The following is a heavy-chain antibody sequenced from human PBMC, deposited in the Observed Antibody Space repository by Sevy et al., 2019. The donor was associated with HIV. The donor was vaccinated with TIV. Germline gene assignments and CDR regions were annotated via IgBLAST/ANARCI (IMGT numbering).Heavy chain of an antibody. V-gene: IGHV4-34*01. D-gene: IGHD5-12*01. CDR3: ARVTMDRDGYNYMDY. Sequence: SQTLSLTCAVYGGSFSGYYWNWIRQPLGKGLEWFGEIKHSGSTDYNPSLKSRVTISVDTSKNQFSLKLKSVTAADTAVYYCARVTMDRDGYNYMDYWGQGTLVTVSS. J-gene: IGHJ4*02. CDR2: IKHSGST. CDR1: GGSFSGYY.